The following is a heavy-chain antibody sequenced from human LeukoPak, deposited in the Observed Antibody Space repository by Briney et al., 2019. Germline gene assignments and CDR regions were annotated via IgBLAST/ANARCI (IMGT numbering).Heavy chain of an antibody. D-gene: IGHD6-13*01. CDR2: VNSDGSTT. V-gene: IGHV3-74*01. CDR3: ARGYYSSSRFDS. Sequence: PGGSLRLSCAASGFPFSNYWMHWVRQAPGKGLVWVSRVNSDGSTTNYADSVKGRFTISRDNAENTLYMRMNSLRPEDTAVYYCARGYYSSSRFDSWGQGTLVTV. CDR1: GFPFSNYW. J-gene: IGHJ4*02.